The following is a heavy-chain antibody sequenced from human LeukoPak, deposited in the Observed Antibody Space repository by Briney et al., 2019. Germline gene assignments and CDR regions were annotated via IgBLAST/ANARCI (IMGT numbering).Heavy chain of an antibody. J-gene: IGHJ5*02. D-gene: IGHD3-16*01. Sequence: GGSLRLSCAASGFTFSSYSMNWVRQAPGKGLEWVSSISSSSSYIYYADSVKGRFTISRDNAKNSLYLQMNSLRAEDTAVYYCARDYELLPHNWFDPWGQGTLVTVSS. V-gene: IGHV3-21*01. CDR2: ISSSSSYI. CDR3: ARDYELLPHNWFDP. CDR1: GFTFSSYS.